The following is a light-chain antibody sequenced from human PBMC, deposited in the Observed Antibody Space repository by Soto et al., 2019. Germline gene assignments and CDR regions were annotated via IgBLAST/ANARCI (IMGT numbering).Light chain of an antibody. J-gene: IGKJ4*01. V-gene: IGKV3-20*01. CDR2: GAS. CDR1: QSVSSSS. CDR3: QQYGTSPLT. Sequence: EIVLTQSPGTLSLSPGERATLSCRASQSVSSSSLAWYQQKPGQAPRLLIYGASSRDTGIPDRFSGSGSVTDFTLTISRLEPEDFAVYYCQQYGTSPLTFGGGTKVEIK.